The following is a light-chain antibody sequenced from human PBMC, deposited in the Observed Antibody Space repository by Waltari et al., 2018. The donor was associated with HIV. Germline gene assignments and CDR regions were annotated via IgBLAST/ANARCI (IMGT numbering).Light chain of an antibody. CDR3: SSYGDNNWVL. V-gene: IGLV2-8*01. CDR1: SSDIGAYDS. Sequence: ALTQPPSASGSLGQSVTISCIGSSSDIGAYDSVSWCQQLPHNAPTLLLYEGTKRPSGVPGRFSGSRAGNTALLTVSGRQPNDTAAYFCSSYGDNNWVLFGGGTNLTVL. J-gene: IGLJ2*01. CDR2: EGT.